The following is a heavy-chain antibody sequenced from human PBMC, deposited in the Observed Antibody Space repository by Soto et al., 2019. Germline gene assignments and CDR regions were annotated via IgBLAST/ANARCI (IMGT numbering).Heavy chain of an antibody. D-gene: IGHD3-3*01. V-gene: IGHV1-8*01. CDR2: MNPNSGNT. J-gene: IGHJ3*02. CDR1: GYTFTSYD. Sequence: ASVKVSCKASGYTFTSYDINWVRQATGQGLEWMGWMNPNSGNTGYAQKNQGKVNMTRNTSISTAYMELRSLRSEDAALYFCASPARNYDFWSGYSFDIWGQGTMVTVSS. CDR3: ASPARNYDFWSGYSFDI.